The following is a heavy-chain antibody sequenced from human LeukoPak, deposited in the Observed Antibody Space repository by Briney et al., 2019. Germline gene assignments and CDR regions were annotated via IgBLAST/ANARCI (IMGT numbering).Heavy chain of an antibody. D-gene: IGHD2-15*01. CDR3: ARGRIVVVVAATSYYFDY. V-gene: IGHV3-11*04. J-gene: IGHJ4*02. Sequence: GGSLRLSCAASGFTFSDYYMSWIRQAPGKGLEWVSYISSSGSTIYYADSVKGRFTISRDNAKNSLYLQMNSLRAEDTAVYYCARGRIVVVVAATSYYFDYWGQGTLVTVSS. CDR2: ISSSGSTI. CDR1: GFTFSDYY.